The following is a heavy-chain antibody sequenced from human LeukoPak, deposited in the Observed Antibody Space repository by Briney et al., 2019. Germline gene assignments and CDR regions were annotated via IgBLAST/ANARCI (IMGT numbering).Heavy chain of an antibody. Sequence: WASVKVSCKASGGTFSSYAISWVRQAPGQGLEWMGGIIPIFGTANYAQKFQGRVTITADESTSTAHMELSSLRSEDTAVYYCARAGSTVTANIDYWGQGTLVTVSS. CDR2: IIPIFGTA. D-gene: IGHD4-17*01. V-gene: IGHV1-69*13. CDR3: ARAGSTVTANIDY. J-gene: IGHJ4*02. CDR1: GGTFSSYA.